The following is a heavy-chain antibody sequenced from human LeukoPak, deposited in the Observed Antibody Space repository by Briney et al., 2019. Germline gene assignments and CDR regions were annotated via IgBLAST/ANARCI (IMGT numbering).Heavy chain of an antibody. V-gene: IGHV3-7*01. J-gene: IGHJ3*02. D-gene: IGHD1-20*01. CDR3: AKYNSGAFDI. CDR1: GFIFSNYW. Sequence: GGSLRLSCAVSGFIFSNYWMSWVRQAPGKGLEWVANIKEDGSEKYYVDSVKGRFTISRDNAKNSLYLQMNSLRAEDTAVYYCAKYNSGAFDIWGQGTMVTVSS. CDR2: IKEDGSEK.